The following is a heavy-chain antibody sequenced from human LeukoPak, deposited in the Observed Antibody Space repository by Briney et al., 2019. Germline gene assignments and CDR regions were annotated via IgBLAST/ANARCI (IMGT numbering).Heavy chain of an antibody. CDR1: GFTFDDYA. D-gene: IGHD3-10*01. CDR3: AKDTSTFPAMPTFGY. J-gene: IGHJ4*02. V-gene: IGHV3-43*02. CDR2: ISGDGGST. Sequence: PGGSLRLSCAASGFTFDDYAMHWVRQAPGKGREWVSLISGDGGSTYYADSVKGRFTISRGNSKNSLYLQMNSLRTEDTALYYCAKDTSTFPAMPTFGYWGQGTLVTVSS.